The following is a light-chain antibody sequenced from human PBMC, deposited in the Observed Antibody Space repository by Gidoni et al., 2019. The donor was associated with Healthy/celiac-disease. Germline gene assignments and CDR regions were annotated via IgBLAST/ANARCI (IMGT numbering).Light chain of an antibody. CDR1: QGIRHD. Sequence: ILMTQSPSSLSASVGDRVTITCRASQGIRHDLGWYQQKPGKAPKLLIYAASSLQSGVPPRFSGSGSGTDFTLTISSLQPEDFATYYCLQDYNYPRKTFGQGTKVEIK. CDR3: LQDYNYPRKT. V-gene: IGKV1-6*01. J-gene: IGKJ1*01. CDR2: AAS.